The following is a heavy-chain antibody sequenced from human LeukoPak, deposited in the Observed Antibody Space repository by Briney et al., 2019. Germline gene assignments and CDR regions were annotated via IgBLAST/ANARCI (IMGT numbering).Heavy chain of an antibody. CDR2: IKRDGSEK. CDR1: GFTFSDHS. V-gene: IGHV3-7*01. Sequence: GGSLSLSCVASGFTFSDHSMMWVRQAPGKGLEWVANIKRDGSEKNYVDSVRGRFTVSRDNRENSLYLHLSSLGVEDTAVYYCARGSVVDESGSYYRWFDLWGQGSLVTVS. J-gene: IGHJ5*01. D-gene: IGHD3-10*01. CDR3: ARGSVVDESGSYYRWFDL.